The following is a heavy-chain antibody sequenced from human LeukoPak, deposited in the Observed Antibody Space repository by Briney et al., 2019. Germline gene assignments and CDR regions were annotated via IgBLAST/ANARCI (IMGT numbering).Heavy chain of an antibody. V-gene: IGHV4-34*01. CDR2: INHSGST. J-gene: IGHJ4*02. CDR3: ARGEGIVGATTPYYFDY. CDR1: GGSFSGYY. D-gene: IGHD1-26*01. Sequence: SETLSLTCAVYGGSFSGYYWSWIRQPPGKGLEWIGEINHSGSTNYNPSLKSRVTISVDTSKNQFSLKLSSVTAADTAVYYCARGEGIVGATTPYYFDYWGQGTLVTVSS.